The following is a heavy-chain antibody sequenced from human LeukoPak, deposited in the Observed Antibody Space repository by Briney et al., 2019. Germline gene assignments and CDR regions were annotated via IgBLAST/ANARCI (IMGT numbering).Heavy chain of an antibody. D-gene: IGHD2-2*01. CDR2: IYYSGST. Sequence: KPSETLSLTCTVSGGSISSYYWSWIRQPPGKGLEWIGYIYYSGSTNYNPSLKSRVTISLDTSKNQFSLKLSSVTAADTAMYYCARVKRKYQLLKPLHETPSHYYDYWGQGTLVTVSP. V-gene: IGHV4-59*12. J-gene: IGHJ4*02. CDR3: ARVKRKYQLLKPLHETPSHYYDY. CDR1: GGSISSYY.